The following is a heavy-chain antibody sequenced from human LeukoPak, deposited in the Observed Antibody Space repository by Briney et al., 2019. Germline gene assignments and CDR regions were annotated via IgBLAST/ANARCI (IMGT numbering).Heavy chain of an antibody. J-gene: IGHJ6*02. CDR3: AKKKVDVMGNQYYYYYGLDV. CDR1: GGSFSGYS. D-gene: IGHD3-16*01. V-gene: IGHV4-34*01. Sequence: SETLSLTCAVYGGSFSGYSLTWIRQPPGKGLEWIGEINHSGINHFNPSLKSRVTISADTSKKQVFLNLSSVTAADTAVYYCAKKKVDVMGNQYYYYYGLDVWGQGTTVTVSS. CDR2: INHSGIN.